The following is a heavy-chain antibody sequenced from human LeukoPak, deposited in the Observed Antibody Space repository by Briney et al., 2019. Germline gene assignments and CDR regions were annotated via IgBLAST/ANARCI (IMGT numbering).Heavy chain of an antibody. CDR1: GFTFSSYS. V-gene: IGHV3-48*04. CDR3: ARGGGEAAAGKGVDY. D-gene: IGHD6-13*01. Sequence: GGSLGLSCAASGFTFSSYSMNWVRQAPGKGLEWLSYISSSSATIYYADSVKGRFTISRDNAKNSLYLQVNSLRAEDTAVYYCARGGGEAAAGKGVDYWGQGTLVTVSS. J-gene: IGHJ4*02. CDR2: ISSSSATI.